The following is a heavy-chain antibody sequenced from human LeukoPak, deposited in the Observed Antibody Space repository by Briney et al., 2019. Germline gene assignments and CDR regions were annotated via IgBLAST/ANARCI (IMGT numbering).Heavy chain of an antibody. CDR2: INPNSGGT. D-gene: IGHD2-8*01. V-gene: IGHV1-2*06. CDR3: ARVWLGYCTNGVCRFDY. Sequence: ASMKVSCKASGYTFTGYYMHWVRQAPGQGLKWMGRINPNSGGTNYAQKFQGRVTMTRDTSISTAYMELSRLRSDDTAVYYCARVWLGYCTNGVCRFDYWGQGTLVTVSS. J-gene: IGHJ4*02. CDR1: GYTFTGYY.